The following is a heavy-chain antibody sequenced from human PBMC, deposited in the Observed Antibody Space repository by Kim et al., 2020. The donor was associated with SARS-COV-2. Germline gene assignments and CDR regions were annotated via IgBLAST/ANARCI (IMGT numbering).Heavy chain of an antibody. CDR2: ISYDGSNK. CDR3: ARDSYGMDV. J-gene: IGHJ6*02. CDR1: GFTFSSYA. Sequence: GGSLRLSCAASGFTFSSYAMHWVRQAPGKGLEWVAVISYDGSNKYYADSVKGRFTISRDNSKNTLYLQMNSLRAEDTAVYYCARDSYGMDVWGQGTTVTISS. V-gene: IGHV3-30*04.